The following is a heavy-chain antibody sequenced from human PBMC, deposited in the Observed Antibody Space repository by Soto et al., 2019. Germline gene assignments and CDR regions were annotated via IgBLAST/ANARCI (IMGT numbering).Heavy chain of an antibody. J-gene: IGHJ4*02. CDR2: INPSGGST. V-gene: IGHV1-46*01. D-gene: IGHD4-4*01. CDR3: ARYDYNGYYFDY. Sequence: ASVKVSCKASGYTFSTYYRHWVRQAPGQGYEWMGIINPSGGSTTYAQEFQGRVTMTRDTSTTTVYMELSSLKSEDTAVYYCARYDYNGYYFDYWGQGTLVTVSS. CDR1: GYTFSTYY.